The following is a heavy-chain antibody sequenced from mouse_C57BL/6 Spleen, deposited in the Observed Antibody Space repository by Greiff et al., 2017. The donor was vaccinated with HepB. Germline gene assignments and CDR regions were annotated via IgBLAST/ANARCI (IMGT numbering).Heavy chain of an antibody. J-gene: IGHJ1*03. Sequence: EVKLQESGPELVKPGASVKMSCKASGYTFTDYNMHWVKQSHGKSLEWIGYINPNNGGTSYNQKFKGKATLTVNKSSSTAYMELRSLTSEDSAVYYCARSCMTTVVATDFDVWGTGTTVTVSS. CDR3: ARSCMTTVVATDFDV. D-gene: IGHD1-1*01. V-gene: IGHV1-22*01. CDR2: INPNNGGT. CDR1: GYTFTDYN.